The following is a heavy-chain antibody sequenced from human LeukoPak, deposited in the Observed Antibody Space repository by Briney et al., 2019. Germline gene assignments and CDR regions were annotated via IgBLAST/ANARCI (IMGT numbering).Heavy chain of an antibody. V-gene: IGHV4-4*07. CDR1: GGSISSYY. J-gene: IGHJ3*02. D-gene: IGHD2-15*01. CDR2: IYTSGST. CDR3: ARDLRDYSEVAFDI. Sequence: SETLSLTCTVSGGSISSYYWSWIRQPAGKGLEWIGRIYTSGSTNYNPSLKSRVTMSVDTSKNQFSLKLSSVTAADTAVYYCARDLRDYSEVAFDIWGQGTMVTVSS.